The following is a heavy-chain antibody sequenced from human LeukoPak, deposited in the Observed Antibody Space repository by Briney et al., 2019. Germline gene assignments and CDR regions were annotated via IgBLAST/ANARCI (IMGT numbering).Heavy chain of an antibody. CDR3: AKDTRGGAYGAFDI. CDR1: GFTFSSYA. J-gene: IGHJ3*02. V-gene: IGHV3-30-3*01. CDR2: ISYDGSNK. Sequence: PGGSLRLSCAASGFTFSSYAMHWVRQAPGKGLEWVAVISYDGSNKYYADSVKGRFTISRDNSKNTLYLQMNSLRAEDTAVYYCAKDTRGGAYGAFDIWGQGTMVTVSS. D-gene: IGHD1-1*01.